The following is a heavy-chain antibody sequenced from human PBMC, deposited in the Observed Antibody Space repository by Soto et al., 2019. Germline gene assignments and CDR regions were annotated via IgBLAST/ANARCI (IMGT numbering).Heavy chain of an antibody. D-gene: IGHD1-26*01. CDR2: IYPGDSDT. J-gene: IGHJ4*02. V-gene: IGHV5-51*01. CDR1: GNSFTSYL. CDR3: ARGGDSGSYYDYFDY. Sequence: PXESLKISRKCSGNSFTSYLSGLVLQMPGKGLEWMGIIYPGDSDTRYSPSFQGQVTISADKSISTAYLQWSSLKASDTAMYYCARGGDSGSYYDYFDYWGQGTLVTVSS.